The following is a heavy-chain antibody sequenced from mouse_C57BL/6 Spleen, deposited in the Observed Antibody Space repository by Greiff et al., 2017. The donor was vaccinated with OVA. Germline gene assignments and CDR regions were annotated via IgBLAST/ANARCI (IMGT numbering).Heavy chain of an antibody. V-gene: IGHV1-53*01. CDR1: GYTFTSYW. Sequence: QVQLQQPGPELVKPGASVTLSCKASGYTFTSYWLHWVKQRPGHGLEWIGNINPSNGGTNYNEKFKSKATLTVDKSSSTAYMQLSSLTSEDSAVYYGAREDAPWYFDVWGTGTPVTVSS. J-gene: IGHJ1*03. CDR2: INPSNGGT. CDR3: AREDAPWYFDV.